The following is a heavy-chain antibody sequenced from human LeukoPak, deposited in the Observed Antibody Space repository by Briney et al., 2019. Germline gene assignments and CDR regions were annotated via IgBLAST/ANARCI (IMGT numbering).Heavy chain of an antibody. D-gene: IGHD2-15*01. CDR1: GGSISSYY. CDR2: IYYSGNT. J-gene: IGHJ4*02. CDR3: ARHGCSGGSCSFDY. V-gene: IGHV4-59*08. Sequence: SETLSLTCTVSGGSISSYYWSWIRQPPGKGLEWIGYIYYSGNTNYNPSLKSRVTISVDTSKNQFSLKLSSVTAADTAVYYCARHGCSGGSCSFDYWGQGTLVTVSS.